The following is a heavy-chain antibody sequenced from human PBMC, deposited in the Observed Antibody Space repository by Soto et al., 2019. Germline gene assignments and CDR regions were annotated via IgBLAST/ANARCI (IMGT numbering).Heavy chain of an antibody. CDR3: AREGNLGRWIQPLDS. D-gene: IGHD2-2*03. Sequence: SETLSLTCTVSGGSISRYYWSWIRQPPGKGLEWIGYIYYSGRTNYNPSLKSRVTISVDTPKNQFSLKLSSVTAAATAVYFCAREGNLGRWIQPLDSWGQGTLVTVSS. CDR2: IYYSGRT. J-gene: IGHJ4*02. CDR1: GGSISRYY. V-gene: IGHV4-59*01.